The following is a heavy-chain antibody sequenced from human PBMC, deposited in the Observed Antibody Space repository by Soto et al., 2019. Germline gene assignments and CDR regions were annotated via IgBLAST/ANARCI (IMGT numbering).Heavy chain of an antibody. CDR3: AKQYYYDSSGYYSIWFDP. Sequence: GSLRLSCAASGFTFSSYAMSWVRQAPGKGLEWVSAISGSGGSTYYADSVKGRFTISRDNSKNTLYLQMNSLRAEDTAVYYCAKQYYYDSSGYYSIWFDPWRQGTLVTVSS. D-gene: IGHD3-22*01. J-gene: IGHJ5*02. CDR2: ISGSGGST. CDR1: GFTFSSYA. V-gene: IGHV3-23*01.